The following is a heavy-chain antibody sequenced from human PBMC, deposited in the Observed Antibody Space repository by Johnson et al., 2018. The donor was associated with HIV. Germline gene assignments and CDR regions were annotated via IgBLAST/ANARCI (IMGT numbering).Heavy chain of an antibody. J-gene: IGHJ3*02. CDR1: GFTFSSYA. Sequence: EQLVESGGGLVQRGGSLRLSCIASGFTFSSYAMSWVRQAPGKGLEWVSAISGRAGIPYYADSVGGRFTISRDNSRNTLYLQMNSLRTEDTAVYYCAKVRCGGDCLDAFDIWGQGTMVTVAS. V-gene: IGHV3-23*04. CDR3: AKVRCGGDCLDAFDI. CDR2: ISGRAGIP. D-gene: IGHD2-21*02.